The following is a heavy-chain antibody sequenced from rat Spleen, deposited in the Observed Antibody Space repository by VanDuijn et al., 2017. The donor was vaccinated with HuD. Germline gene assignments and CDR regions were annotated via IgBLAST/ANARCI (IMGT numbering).Heavy chain of an antibody. V-gene: IGHV5-19*01. D-gene: IGHD1-2*01. CDR3: TRVRYSSYSRAFAY. J-gene: IGHJ2*01. CDR1: GFTLSDYV. CDR2: ITNTDSST. Sequence: EVQLVESGGGLVQPGRSLKLSCAASGFTLSDYVMHWIRQAPTKGLEWVASITNTDSSTHYPDSLKGRFTISRDNAKSTLYLQINSLRSEDTATYYCTRVRYSSYSRAFAYWGQGVMVTVSS.